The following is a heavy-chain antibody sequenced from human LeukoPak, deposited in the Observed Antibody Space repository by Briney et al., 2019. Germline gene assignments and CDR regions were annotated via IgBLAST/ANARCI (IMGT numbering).Heavy chain of an antibody. D-gene: IGHD5-12*01. CDR1: GFTFSSYW. V-gene: IGHV3-7*03. CDR2: IKQDGSEK. Sequence: GGSLRLSCAASGFTFSSYWMSWVRQAPGKGLEWVANIKQDGSEKYYADSVKGRFTISRDNAKNSLYLQMNSLRAEDTAVYYCARVYEGWLRKPYYFDYWGQGTLVTVSS. CDR3: ARVYEGWLRKPYYFDY. J-gene: IGHJ4*02.